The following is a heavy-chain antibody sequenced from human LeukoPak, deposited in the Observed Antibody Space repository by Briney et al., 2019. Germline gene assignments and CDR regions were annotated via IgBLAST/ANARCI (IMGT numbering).Heavy chain of an antibody. CDR3: AKGGYDSSGDFDY. J-gene: IGHJ4*02. CDR2: IRYDGSNK. CDR1: GFTFSSYG. Sequence: GGSLRLSCAASGFTFSSYGMHWVRQAPGKGPEWVAFIRYDGSNKYYADSVKGRFTISRDNSKNTLYLQMNSLRAEDTAVYYCAKGGYDSSGDFDYWGQGTLVTVSS. D-gene: IGHD3-22*01. V-gene: IGHV3-30*02.